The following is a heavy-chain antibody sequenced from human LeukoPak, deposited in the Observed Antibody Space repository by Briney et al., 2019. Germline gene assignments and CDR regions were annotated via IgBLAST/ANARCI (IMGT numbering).Heavy chain of an antibody. CDR1: GGSISSSSYY. D-gene: IGHD6-13*01. Sequence: SETLSLTCTVSGGSISSSSYYGGWLRQPPGKGLEWIGSMYYSGSTYYNPSPKSRVTISVDTSKNQFSLKLSSVTAADTAVYYCARPGYSSSWYGGAFDYWGQGTLVTVSS. CDR2: MYYSGST. V-gene: IGHV4-39*07. J-gene: IGHJ4*02. CDR3: ARPGYSSSWYGGAFDY.